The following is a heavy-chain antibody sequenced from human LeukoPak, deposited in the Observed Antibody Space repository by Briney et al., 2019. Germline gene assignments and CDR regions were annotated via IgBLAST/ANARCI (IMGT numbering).Heavy chain of an antibody. V-gene: IGHV3-23*01. CDR2: ISGSGDNT. CDR1: GFTFSNYA. Sequence: GGSLRLSCAASGFTFSNYAMNWVRQAPGKGLEWVSVISGSGDNTYYADSEKGRFTISRDNSKNTLYLQMNSLRAEDTAVYYCAKGGGATTYYFDYWGQGTLVTVSS. D-gene: IGHD1-26*01. J-gene: IGHJ4*02. CDR3: AKGGGATTYYFDY.